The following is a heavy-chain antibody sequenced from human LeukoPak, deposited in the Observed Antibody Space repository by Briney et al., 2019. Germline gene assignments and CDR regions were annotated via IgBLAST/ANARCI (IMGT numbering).Heavy chain of an antibody. V-gene: IGHV4-39*01. D-gene: IGHD6-19*01. CDR2: IYYSGST. CDR1: GGSISTSTYY. CDR3: VRHYAGYGSGWPLFDP. Sequence: PSETLSLTCTVSGGSISTSTYYWGWIRQPPGKGLEWIGSIYYSGSTYYNPSLKSRVTMSVDTSKNHFSLSLSSVTAADTSVYFCVRHYAGYGSGWPLFDPWGQGTLVIVSS. J-gene: IGHJ5*02.